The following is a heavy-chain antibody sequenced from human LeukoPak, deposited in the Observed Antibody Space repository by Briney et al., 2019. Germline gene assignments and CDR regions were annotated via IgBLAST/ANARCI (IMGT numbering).Heavy chain of an antibody. D-gene: IGHD6-13*01. Sequence: PSETLSLTCAVYGGSFCGYYWSWIRQPPGKGLEWIGEINHSGSTNYNPSLKSRVTMSVDTSKNQFSLKLSSVTAADTAEYYCARGDSSSLYYYFDYWGQGTLVTVSS. J-gene: IGHJ4*02. CDR2: INHSGST. CDR1: GGSFCGYY. V-gene: IGHV4-34*01. CDR3: ARGDSSSLYYYFDY.